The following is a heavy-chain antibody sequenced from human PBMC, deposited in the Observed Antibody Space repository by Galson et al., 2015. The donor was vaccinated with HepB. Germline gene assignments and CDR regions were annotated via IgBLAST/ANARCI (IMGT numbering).Heavy chain of an antibody. Sequence: SVKVSCKASGYTFTGYYMHWVRQAPGQGLEWMGWINPNSGGTNYAQKFQGWVTMTRDTSISTAYMELSRVRSDDTAVYYCARGHFLEWLYIPGFDYWGQGTLVTVSS. D-gene: IGHD3-3*01. V-gene: IGHV1-2*04. CDR3: ARGHFLEWLYIPGFDY. J-gene: IGHJ4*02. CDR1: GYTFTGYY. CDR2: INPNSGGT.